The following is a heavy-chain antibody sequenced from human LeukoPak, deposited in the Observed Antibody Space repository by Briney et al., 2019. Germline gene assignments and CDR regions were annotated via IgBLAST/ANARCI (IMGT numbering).Heavy chain of an antibody. J-gene: IGHJ4*02. CDR3: ARSYESSGYYYPPEYYFDS. Sequence: PGGSLRLSCAASGFTFEVYAMHCVRQAPGKGLEWVAGISWKSGKLGYADSVKARFTISRDNDKNSLYLQMNSLRPEHTAVYYCARSYESSGYYYPPEYYFDSWGQGTLVTVSS. D-gene: IGHD3-22*01. CDR1: GFTFEVYA. CDR2: ISWKSGKL. V-gene: IGHV3-9*01.